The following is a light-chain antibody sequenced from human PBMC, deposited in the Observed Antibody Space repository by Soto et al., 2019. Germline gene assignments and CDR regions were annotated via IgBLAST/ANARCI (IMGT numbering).Light chain of an antibody. J-gene: IGKJ2*01. CDR3: QHYDNSPTYT. CDR2: GAS. CDR1: QRVSSSY. Sequence: EIVLTQSPGTLSLSPGERATLSCRASQRVSSSYLAWYQQRPGQAPRLLIYGASSRATGIPHRFSGSGSGTDFTLTISGLEPEDFAVYYCQHYDNSPTYTFGQGTKLEIK. V-gene: IGKV3-20*01.